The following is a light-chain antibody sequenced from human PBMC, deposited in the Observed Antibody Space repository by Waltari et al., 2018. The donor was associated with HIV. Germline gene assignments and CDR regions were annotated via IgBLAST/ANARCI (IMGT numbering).Light chain of an antibody. CDR1: QRVLYSSNNKDY. CDR2: WAS. V-gene: IGKV4-1*01. Sequence: DIVMTKSQDSLAVSLGERAPITGKSSQRVLYSSNNKDYLAWYQHKPGQPPKLLIYWASTRESGVPDRFRGSGSGTDFTLTISSLQAEDVAVYYCQQYYSTQYSFGQGTKLEIK. CDR3: QQYYSTQYS. J-gene: IGKJ2*03.